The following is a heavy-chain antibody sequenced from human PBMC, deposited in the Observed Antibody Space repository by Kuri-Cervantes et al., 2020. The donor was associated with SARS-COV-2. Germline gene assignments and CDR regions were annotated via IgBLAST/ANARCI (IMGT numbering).Heavy chain of an antibody. V-gene: IGHV1-24*01. Sequence: ASVKVSCKVSGYTLTELSMHWVRQAPGKGLEWMGGFDPEDGETIYAQKFQGRVTMTEDTSTDTAYMELSSLRSGDTAVYYCATEPPRRAAAGTGWFWFDPWGQGTLVTVSS. CDR3: ATEPPRRAAAGTGWFWFDP. D-gene: IGHD6-13*01. CDR1: GYTLTELS. CDR2: FDPEDGET. J-gene: IGHJ5*02.